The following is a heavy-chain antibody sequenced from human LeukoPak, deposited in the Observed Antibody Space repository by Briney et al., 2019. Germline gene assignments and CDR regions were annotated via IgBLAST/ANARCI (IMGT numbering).Heavy chain of an antibody. CDR1: GGSLSGFY. Sequence: SETLSLTCTVSGGSLSGFYWSWIRQPPGKGLEWIGEINHSGSTNYNPSLKSRVTISVDTSKNQFSLKLSSVTAADTAVYYCARAWSYGYSNFVCWGQGTLVTVSS. CDR2: INHSGST. D-gene: IGHD5-18*01. V-gene: IGHV4-34*01. J-gene: IGHJ4*02. CDR3: ARAWSYGYSNFVC.